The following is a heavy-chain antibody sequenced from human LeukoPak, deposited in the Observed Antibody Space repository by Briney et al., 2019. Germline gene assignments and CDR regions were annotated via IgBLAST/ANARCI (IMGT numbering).Heavy chain of an antibody. J-gene: IGHJ5*02. CDR2: IYYSGST. CDR3: ARDHPPDYYDSSGLKT. V-gene: IGHV4-39*07. Sequence: PSETLSLTCTVSGGSISSSSYYWGWIRQPPGKGLEWIGSIYYSGSTYYNPSLKSRVTISVDTSKNQFSLKLSSATAADTAVYYCARDHPPDYYDSSGLKTWGQGTLVTVSS. D-gene: IGHD3-22*01. CDR1: GGSISSSSYY.